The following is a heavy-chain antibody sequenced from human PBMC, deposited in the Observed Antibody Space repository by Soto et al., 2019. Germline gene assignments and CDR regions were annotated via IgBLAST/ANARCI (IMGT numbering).Heavy chain of an antibody. V-gene: IGHV5-51*01. CDR3: ARSPRSSPYFDY. Sequence: GESLKISCKCSGYTFSNFWIAWVRQLPGKGLEYMGIIYPGDPETRYSPSFHGKVTISVDRSIGTAYLQWSSLEASDSAFYFCARSPRSSPYFDYWGQGALVTVSS. J-gene: IGHJ4*02. CDR1: GYTFSNFW. CDR2: IYPGDPET. D-gene: IGHD6-13*01.